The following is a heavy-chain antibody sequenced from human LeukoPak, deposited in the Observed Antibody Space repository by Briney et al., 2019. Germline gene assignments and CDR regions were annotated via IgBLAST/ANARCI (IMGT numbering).Heavy chain of an antibody. Sequence: GESLKISCKGSGYSFTSYWIGWVRQMPGKGLEWMGIIYPGDSDTRYSPSFQGQVTISADKSISTAYLQWSSLKASDTAMYYCARPRRRSGHYTGYVDYWGQGTLVTVSS. J-gene: IGHJ4*02. D-gene: IGHD3-3*01. V-gene: IGHV5-51*01. CDR3: ARPRRRSGHYTGYVDY. CDR2: IYPGDSDT. CDR1: GYSFTSYW.